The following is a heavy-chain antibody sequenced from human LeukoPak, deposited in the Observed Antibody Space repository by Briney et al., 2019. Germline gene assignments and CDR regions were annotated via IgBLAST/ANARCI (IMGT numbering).Heavy chain of an antibody. CDR1: GFSLSTSGVG. J-gene: IGHJ4*02. CDR2: IYWDDDK. CDR3: AQRGILTGYPLFDY. Sequence: SGPTLVNPTLTLTLTCTFSGFSLSTSGVGVGWVRQPPGKALEWLALIYWDDDKRYSPSLKSRLTITKDTSKNQVVLTMTNMDPVDTATYYCAQRGILTGYPLFDYWGQGTLVTVSS. D-gene: IGHD3-9*01. V-gene: IGHV2-5*02.